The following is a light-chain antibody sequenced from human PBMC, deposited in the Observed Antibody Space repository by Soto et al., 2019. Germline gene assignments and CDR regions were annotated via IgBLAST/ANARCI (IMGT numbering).Light chain of an antibody. CDR2: DAS. Sequence: DIQMTQSPSTLSASVGDRVTITCRASQTINKWLAWYQQKPGKAPQLLISDASSLQNGVPSRFSGSGSGTEFTLTISGLQPDDFATYYCQQYKDYVYTFGQGTKVESK. J-gene: IGKJ2*01. CDR3: QQYKDYVYT. CDR1: QTINKW. V-gene: IGKV1-5*01.